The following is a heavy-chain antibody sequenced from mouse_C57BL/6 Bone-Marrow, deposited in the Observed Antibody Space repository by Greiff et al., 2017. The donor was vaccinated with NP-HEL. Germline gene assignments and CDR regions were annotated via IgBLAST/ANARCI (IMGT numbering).Heavy chain of an antibody. Sequence: QVTLKESGPGILQSSQTLSLTCSFSGFSLSTSGMGVSWIRQPSGKGLEWLAHIYWDDDKRYNPSLKSRLTISKDTSRNQVFLKITSVDTADTATYYCARSDWFAYWGQGTLVTVSA. CDR1: GFSLSTSGMG. J-gene: IGHJ3*01. CDR3: ARSDWFAY. V-gene: IGHV8-12*01. CDR2: IYWDDDK.